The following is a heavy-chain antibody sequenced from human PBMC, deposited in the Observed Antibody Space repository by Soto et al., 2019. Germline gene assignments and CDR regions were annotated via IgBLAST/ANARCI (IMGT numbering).Heavy chain of an antibody. J-gene: IGHJ6*02. D-gene: IGHD2-2*01. CDR2: TSAYNGNT. Sequence: ASVKVSCKASGYTFTSYGISWVRQAPGQGLEWMGWTSAYNGNTNYAQKLQGRVTMTTDTSTSTAYMELRSLRSDDTAVYYCARVCSSTSCYYDYYYGMVVWGQGTTVTVSS. V-gene: IGHV1-18*01. CDR1: GYTFTSYG. CDR3: ARVCSSTSCYYDYYYGMVV.